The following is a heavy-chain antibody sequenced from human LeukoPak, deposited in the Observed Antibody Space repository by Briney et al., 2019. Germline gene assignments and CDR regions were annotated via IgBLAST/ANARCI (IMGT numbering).Heavy chain of an antibody. V-gene: IGHV4-34*01. D-gene: IGHD3-3*01. CDR3: ARGAYDFWSGYGPYFDY. CDR1: GGSFSGYY. Sequence: SETLSLTCAVYGGSFSGYYWSWIRQPPGKGLEWIGEINHSGSTNYNPSLKSRVTISVDTSKSQFSLKLSSVTAADTAVYYCARGAYDFWSGYGPYFDYWGQGTLVTVSS. CDR2: INHSGST. J-gene: IGHJ4*02.